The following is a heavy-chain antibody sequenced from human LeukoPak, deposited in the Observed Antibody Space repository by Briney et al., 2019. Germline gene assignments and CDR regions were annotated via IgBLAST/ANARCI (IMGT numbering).Heavy chain of an antibody. CDR3: ARYCSSTRCPSGGFDY. Sequence: VASVKVSCKASGCAFTGYYMHWVRQAPGQGLEWMGGINPNSGGTNYAQKFQGRVTMTRDTSISTAYMELSRLRSDDTAVYYCARYCSSTRCPSGGFDYWGQGTLVTVSS. D-gene: IGHD2-2*01. V-gene: IGHV1-2*02. CDR2: INPNSGGT. CDR1: GCAFTGYY. J-gene: IGHJ4*02.